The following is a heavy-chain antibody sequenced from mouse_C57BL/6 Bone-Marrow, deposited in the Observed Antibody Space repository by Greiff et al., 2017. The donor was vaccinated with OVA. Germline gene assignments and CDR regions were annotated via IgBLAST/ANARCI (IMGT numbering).Heavy chain of an antibody. J-gene: IGHJ1*03. CDR2: IDPETGGT. Sequence: QVQLQQSGAELVRPGASVTLSCKASGYTFTDYEMHWVKQTPVHGLEWIGAIDPETGGTAYKQKFKGKAILTADKSSSTAYMELRSLTSEDSAVYYCTTFYGYWYFDVWGTGTTVTVSS. D-gene: IGHD2-10*01. CDR1: GYTFTDYE. V-gene: IGHV1-15*01. CDR3: TTFYGYWYFDV.